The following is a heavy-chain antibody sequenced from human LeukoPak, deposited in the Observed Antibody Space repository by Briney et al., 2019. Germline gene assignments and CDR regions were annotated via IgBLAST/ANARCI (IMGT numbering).Heavy chain of an antibody. CDR3: ARDSDYGDHDY. V-gene: IGHV3-21*01. CDR2: ISSSSSYI. Sequence: GGSLRLSCAASGFTFSSYSMNWVRQAPGKGLEWASSISSSSSYIYYADSVKGRFTISRDNAKNSLYLQMNSLRAEDTAVYYCARDSDYGDHDYWGQGTLVTVSS. J-gene: IGHJ4*02. D-gene: IGHD4-17*01. CDR1: GFTFSSYS.